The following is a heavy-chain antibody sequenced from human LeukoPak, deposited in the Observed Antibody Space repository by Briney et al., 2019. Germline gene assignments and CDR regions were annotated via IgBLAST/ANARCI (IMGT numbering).Heavy chain of an antibody. CDR1: GGSISSNNW. CDR3: ARRRITMIVVVITTPEDAFDI. D-gene: IGHD3-22*01. V-gene: IGHV4-4*02. J-gene: IGHJ3*02. CDR2: MYHSGST. Sequence: SETLSLTCAVSGGSISSNNWWNWVRQPPGKGLEWIGEMYHSGSTNYNPSLKSRVTISVDTSKNQFSLKLSSVTAADTAVYYCARRRITMIVVVITTPEDAFDIWGQGTMVTVSS.